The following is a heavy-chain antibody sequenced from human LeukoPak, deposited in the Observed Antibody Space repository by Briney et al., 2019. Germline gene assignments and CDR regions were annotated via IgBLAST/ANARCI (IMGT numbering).Heavy chain of an antibody. Sequence: PGRSLRLSCAASGFSFSASPMHWVRQAPGKGLEWVAIISYDGSSKYYTDSVKGRFTISRDSSKNTLYLQMNSLRDEDTAVYYCARGSGNSRSWYIVRDGMDVWGQGTTVTVSS. V-gene: IGHV3-30-3*01. J-gene: IGHJ6*02. CDR1: GFSFSASP. CDR3: ARGSGNSRSWYIVRDGMDV. D-gene: IGHD6-13*01. CDR2: ISYDGSSK.